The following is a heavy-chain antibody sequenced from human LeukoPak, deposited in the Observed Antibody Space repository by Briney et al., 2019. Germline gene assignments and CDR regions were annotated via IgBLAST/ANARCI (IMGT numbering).Heavy chain of an antibody. CDR1: GGSISSYY. Sequence: PSETLSLTCTVSGGSISSYYWSWIRQPPGKGLEWIGYIYYSGSTNYNPSLKSRVTISVDTSKNQFSLKPSSVTAADTAVYYCACRDPKYSSGWYQADYWGQGTLVTVSS. D-gene: IGHD6-19*01. V-gene: IGHV4-59*12. CDR3: ACRDPKYSSGWYQADY. CDR2: IYYSGST. J-gene: IGHJ4*02.